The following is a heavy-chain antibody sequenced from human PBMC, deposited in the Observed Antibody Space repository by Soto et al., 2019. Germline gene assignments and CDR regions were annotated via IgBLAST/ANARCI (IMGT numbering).Heavy chain of an antibody. V-gene: IGHV3-23*01. CDR1: GFTFRNCA. Sequence: LRLSCAASGFTFRNCAMNWVRQAPGRGLEWVSTISNSGSTYYADAVKGRFTLSRDISKNTLYLQMSSLRADDTALYYCAKDREGYCSSTSCLYYFDSWGQGTQVTVSS. J-gene: IGHJ4*02. D-gene: IGHD2-2*01. CDR2: ISNSGST. CDR3: AKDREGYCSSTSCLYYFDS.